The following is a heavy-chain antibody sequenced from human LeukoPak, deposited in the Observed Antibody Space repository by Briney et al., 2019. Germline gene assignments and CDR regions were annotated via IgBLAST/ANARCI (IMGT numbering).Heavy chain of an antibody. D-gene: IGHD5-18*01. Sequence: GGSLRLSCVASGSTFSTYWMGWVRQAPGKGLEWLANINPGGSEKYYVDSVKGRFTISRDDAKNSLYLQVDSLRADDTAVYYCARFGYAYACDYWGQGTLVTVSS. CDR3: ARFGYAYACDY. V-gene: IGHV3-7*04. CDR1: GSTFSTYW. CDR2: INPGGSEK. J-gene: IGHJ4*02.